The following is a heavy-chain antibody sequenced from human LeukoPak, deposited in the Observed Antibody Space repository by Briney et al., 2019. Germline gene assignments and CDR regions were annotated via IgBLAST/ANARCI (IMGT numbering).Heavy chain of an antibody. V-gene: IGHV4-34*01. CDR2: INHSGST. CDR3: ARFLVDTAMAAYNWFDP. J-gene: IGHJ5*02. D-gene: IGHD5-18*01. Sequence: SETLSLTCAVYGGSFSGYYWSWIRQPPGKGLEWIGEINHSGSTNYNPSLKSRVTISVDTSKNQFSLKLSSVNAADTAVYYCARFLVDTAMAAYNWFDPWGQRTLVTVSS. CDR1: GGSFSGYY.